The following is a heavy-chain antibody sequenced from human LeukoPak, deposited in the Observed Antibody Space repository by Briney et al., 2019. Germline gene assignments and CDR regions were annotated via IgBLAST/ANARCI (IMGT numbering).Heavy chain of an antibody. CDR1: GFTFSSYD. D-gene: IGHD3-10*01. CDR2: ISGSGGST. J-gene: IGHJ4*02. V-gene: IGHV3-23*01. Sequence: PGGSLRLSCAASGFTFSSYDMSWVRQAPGKGLEWVSAISGSGGSTYYADSVKGRFTISRDNSKNTLYLQMNSLRAEDTAVYYCAKDYGSGSYFDYWGQGTLVTVSS. CDR3: AKDYGSGSYFDY.